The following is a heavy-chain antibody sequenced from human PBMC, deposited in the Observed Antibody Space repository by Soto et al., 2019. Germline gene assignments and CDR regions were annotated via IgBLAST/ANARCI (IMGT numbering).Heavy chain of an antibody. CDR2: IYYSGST. J-gene: IGHJ4*02. CDR3: ARLNPRRYFDY. CDR1: GGSVSSGSNY. V-gene: IGHV4-61*01. Sequence: QVQLQESGPGLVKPSETLSLTCTVSGGSVSSGSNYWSWIRQPPGKGLEWIGYIYYSGSTNYNPSPKSRVTISVDTSKNQFSLKLSSVTAADTAVYYCARLNPRRYFDYWGQGTLVTVSS.